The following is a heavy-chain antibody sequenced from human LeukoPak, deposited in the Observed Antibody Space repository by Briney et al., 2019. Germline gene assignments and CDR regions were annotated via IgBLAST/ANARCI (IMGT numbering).Heavy chain of an antibody. CDR3: AKDPARDYYYYMDV. J-gene: IGHJ6*03. D-gene: IGHD5-24*01. CDR1: GIAFSGYS. Sequence: GGSLRLSCEASGIAFSGYSMNWVRQAPGGSLEWVSSTSSSRTYIYYADSVKGRFTVSRDNAKNSLYLQMNGLRAEDTAVYYCAKDPARDYYYYMDVWGKGTTVTVSS. V-gene: IGHV3-21*01. CDR2: TSSSRTYI.